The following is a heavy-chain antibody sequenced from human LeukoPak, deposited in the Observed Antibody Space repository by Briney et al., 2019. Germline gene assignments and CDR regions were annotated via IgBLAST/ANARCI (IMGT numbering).Heavy chain of an antibody. CDR3: EVVVAATPYAFDI. J-gene: IGHJ3*02. CDR1: GFTFSSYW. V-gene: IGHV3-74*01. D-gene: IGHD2-15*01. CDR2: INSDGSST. Sequence: GGSLRLSCAASGFTFSSYWMHWVRQAPGKGLVWVSRINSDGSSTSYADSVKGRFTISRDNAKNTLYLQMNSLRAEDTAVYYCEVVVAATPYAFDIWGQGTMVTVSS.